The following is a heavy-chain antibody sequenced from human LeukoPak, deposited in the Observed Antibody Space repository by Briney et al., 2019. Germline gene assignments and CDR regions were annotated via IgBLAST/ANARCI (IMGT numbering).Heavy chain of an antibody. CDR1: GFTFNHYG. CDR3: ARDAQRGFDYSNSLQY. J-gene: IGHJ4*02. Sequence: GRSLRLSCAATGFTFNHYGMHWVRQAPGKGLEWVAVIWSDGTNTYYTDSVKGRFTISRVDSEKTVNLQMKSLRPEDTGVYYCARDAQRGFDYSNSLQYWGQGTPVTVST. D-gene: IGHD4-11*01. CDR2: IWSDGTNT. V-gene: IGHV3-33*01.